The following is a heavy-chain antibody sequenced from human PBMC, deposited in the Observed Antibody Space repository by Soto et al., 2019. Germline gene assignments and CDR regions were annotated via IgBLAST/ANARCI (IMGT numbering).Heavy chain of an antibody. CDR3: AIDCSYDGDYELLDY. Sequence: SVKASCKASGYTFTSYGISWVRQAPGQGLEWMGWISAYNGNTNYAQKLQGRVTMTTDTSTSTAYMELRSLRSDDTAVYYCAIDCSYDGDYELLDYWGQGTLVTGSA. V-gene: IGHV1-18*01. J-gene: IGHJ4*02. D-gene: IGHD4-17*01. CDR2: ISAYNGNT. CDR1: GYTFTSYG.